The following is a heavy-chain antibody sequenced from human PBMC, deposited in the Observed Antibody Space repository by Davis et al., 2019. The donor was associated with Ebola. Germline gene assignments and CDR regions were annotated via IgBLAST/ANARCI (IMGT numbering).Heavy chain of an antibody. J-gene: IGHJ4*02. D-gene: IGHD4-11*01. CDR1: GYTFTDYN. V-gene: IGHV1-2*06. CDR3: ARGHNYAHDY. Sequence: ASVKVSCKASGYTFTDYNIHWMRQAPGQGLEWLGRVILKSGATNYAQKFQGRVTMTRDTSISTVYMELSSLRYDDTADYYCARGHNYAHDYWGQGTLVTASS. CDR2: VILKSGAT.